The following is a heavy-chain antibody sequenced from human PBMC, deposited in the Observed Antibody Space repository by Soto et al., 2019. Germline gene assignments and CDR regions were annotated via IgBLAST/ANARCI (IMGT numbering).Heavy chain of an antibody. D-gene: IGHD5-18*01. CDR1: GDSISNYY. CDR2: IFYSGST. J-gene: IGHJ4*02. V-gene: IGHV4-59*01. Sequence: SETLSLTCTVSGDSISNYYWSWIRQPPGKRLEWLGYIFYSGSTTYNPSLKRRVTISVDTSKNQFALKLRSVTAADTATYYCARFKRGYSYGSVIDFWGQGTLVTVSS. CDR3: ARFKRGYSYGSVIDF.